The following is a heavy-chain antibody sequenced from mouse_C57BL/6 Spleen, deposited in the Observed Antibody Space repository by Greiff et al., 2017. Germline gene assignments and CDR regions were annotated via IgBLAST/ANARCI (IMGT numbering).Heavy chain of an antibody. D-gene: IGHD4-1*01. J-gene: IGHJ2*01. CDR3: ARANWDVHYFDY. Sequence: QVQLQQPGAELVRPGSSVKLSCKASGYTFTSYWMHWVKQRPIQGLEWIGNIDPSDSETHYNQKFKDKATLTVDKSSSTAYMQLSSLTSEDSAVYYCARANWDVHYFDYWGQGTTLTVSS. CDR1: GYTFTSYW. V-gene: IGHV1-52*01. CDR2: IDPSDSET.